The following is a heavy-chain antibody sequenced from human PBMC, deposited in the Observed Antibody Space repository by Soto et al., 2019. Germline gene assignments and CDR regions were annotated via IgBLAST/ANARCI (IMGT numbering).Heavy chain of an antibody. CDR1: GASISSHY. CDR2: ICHTGCHIGTT. D-gene: IGHD6-13*01. V-gene: IGHV4-59*11. CDR3: AKDEIMYSRTSGPFDY. J-gene: IGHJ4*02. Sequence: PSETLSLTCSVSGASISSHYWSWIRQTPGKGLEWIGYICHTGCHIGTTNYNPSLKNRVTISVDTSKNTLYLQLNSLRAEDTAVYYCAKDEIMYSRTSGPFDYWGQGTPVTVSS.